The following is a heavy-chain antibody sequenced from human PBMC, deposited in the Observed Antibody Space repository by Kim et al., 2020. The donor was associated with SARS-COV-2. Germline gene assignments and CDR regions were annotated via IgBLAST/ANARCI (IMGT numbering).Heavy chain of an antibody. CDR2: INHSGST. V-gene: IGHV4-34*01. D-gene: IGHD6-13*01. CDR3: ARLLSSSWYYARDAYNWF. CDR1: GGSFSGYY. J-gene: IGHJ5*01. Sequence: SETLSLTCAVYGGSFSGYYWSWIRQPPGKGLEWIGEINHSGSTNYNPSLKSRVTISVDTSKNQFSLKLSSVTAADTAVYYCARLLSSSWYYARDAYNWF.